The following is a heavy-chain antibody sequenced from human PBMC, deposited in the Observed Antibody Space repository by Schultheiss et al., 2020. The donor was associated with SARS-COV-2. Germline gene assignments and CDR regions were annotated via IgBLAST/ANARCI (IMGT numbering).Heavy chain of an antibody. CDR3: AKDRGLYDFWSGYYSNWYFDL. CDR1: GFTFSTCA. V-gene: IGHV3-23*01. J-gene: IGHJ2*01. Sequence: GGSLRLSCAASGFTFSTCAMNWVRQAPGKGLEWVSAISGSGGSTYYADSVKGRFTISRDNSKNTLYLQMNSLRAEDTAIYYCAKDRGLYDFWSGYYSNWYFDLWGRGTLVTVSS. CDR2: ISGSGGST. D-gene: IGHD3-3*01.